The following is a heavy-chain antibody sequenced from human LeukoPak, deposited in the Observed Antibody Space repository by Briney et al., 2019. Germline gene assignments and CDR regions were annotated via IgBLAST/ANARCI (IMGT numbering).Heavy chain of an antibody. V-gene: IGHV4-34*01. J-gene: IGHJ2*01. CDR1: GGSFSGYY. D-gene: IGHD2-8*01. Sequence: SETLSLTCAVYGGSFSGYYWSWIRQPPGKGLEWIGEINHSGSTYYNPSLKSRVTISVDRSKNHFSLKLSSVTAADTAVYYCARDNDADYWYFDLWGRGTLVTDSS. CDR2: INHSGST. CDR3: ARDNDADYWYFDL.